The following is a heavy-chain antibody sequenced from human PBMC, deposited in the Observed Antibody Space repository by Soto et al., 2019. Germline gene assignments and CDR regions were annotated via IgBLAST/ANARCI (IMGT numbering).Heavy chain of an antibody. V-gene: IGHV3-30-3*01. D-gene: IGHD2-2*01. Sequence: GGSLRLSCAASGFTFSTYAMHWVRQAPGKGLEWVAVISYDGSNKYYGDSVKGRFTISRDNSKNTVYLQMNSLRAEDTALYYCAGSYCVTTTCYLELDNWGQGTLVTVSS. CDR1: GFTFSTYA. CDR3: AGSYCVTTTCYLELDN. J-gene: IGHJ4*02. CDR2: ISYDGSNK.